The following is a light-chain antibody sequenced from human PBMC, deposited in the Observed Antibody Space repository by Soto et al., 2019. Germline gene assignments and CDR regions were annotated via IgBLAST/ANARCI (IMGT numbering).Light chain of an antibody. CDR2: NNN. J-gene: IGLJ2*01. Sequence: QSVLTQPPSASGTPGQRVTISCSGSYSNFGSNIVNWYQPFPGTAPKLLIYNNNKRPSGVTDRFSASKSGTSVSLAISGLQSEDEAIYYCASWDDSLNDVLFGGGTKLTVL. CDR3: ASWDDSLNDVL. V-gene: IGLV1-44*01. CDR1: YSNFGSNI.